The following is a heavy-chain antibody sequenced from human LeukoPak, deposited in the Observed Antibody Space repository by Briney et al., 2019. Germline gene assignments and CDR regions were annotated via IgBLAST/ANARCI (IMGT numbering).Heavy chain of an antibody. J-gene: IGHJ5*02. CDR3: AAIFSSIIGWFDP. V-gene: IGHV1-46*01. CDR1: GYTFTSDY. Sequence: ASLKVSCKASGYTFTSDYMHWVRHAPGQGLEWMGIINPSGGSTSYAQKFQGRVTMTRDTSTSTVYMELSSLRSEDTAVYYCAAIFSSIIGWFDPWGQGTLVTVSS. CDR2: INPSGGST. D-gene: IGHD3-10*01.